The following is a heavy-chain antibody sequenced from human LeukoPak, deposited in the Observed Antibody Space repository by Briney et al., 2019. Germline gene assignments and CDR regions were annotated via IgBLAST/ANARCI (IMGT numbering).Heavy chain of an antibody. Sequence: SETLSLTCTVSGGSISSSSYYWGWIRQPPGKGLEWIGSIYHSGSTYYNPSLKSRVTISVDTSKNQFSLKLSSVTAADTAVYYCARAYYDILTGYYVRLGELSSPLYYFDYWGQGTLVTVSS. J-gene: IGHJ4*02. D-gene: IGHD3-9*01. V-gene: IGHV4-39*01. CDR2: IYHSGST. CDR1: GGSISSSSYY. CDR3: ARAYYDILTGYYVRLGELSSPLYYFDY.